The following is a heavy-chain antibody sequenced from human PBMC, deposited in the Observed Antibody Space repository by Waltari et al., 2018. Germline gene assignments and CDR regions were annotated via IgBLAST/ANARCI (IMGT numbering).Heavy chain of an antibody. D-gene: IGHD6-13*01. Sequence: QVQLQQWGAGLLKPSETLSLTCAVYGGSFSGYYWSWIRQPPGKGLEWIGEINQSGSTNYNPSLKSRVTISVDTSKNQFSLKLSSLTAADTAVYYCARGVASAGTPGYYYYYYMDVWDKGTTVTISS. V-gene: IGHV4-34*01. CDR3: ARGVASAGTPGYYYYYYMDV. CDR1: GGSFSGYY. J-gene: IGHJ6*03. CDR2: INQSGST.